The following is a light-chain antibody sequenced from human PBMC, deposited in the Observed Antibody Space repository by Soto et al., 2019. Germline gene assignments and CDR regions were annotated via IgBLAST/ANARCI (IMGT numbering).Light chain of an antibody. Sequence: QSVLTQPPSASGTPGQRVTISCSGSNSNIGSKYVYWYQQFPGTTTQHLIYRNNQRPSGVPDLFSCTKSGTSASLAISDLRAEDDADYYCASWDASVGCPAFGGGTKVTVL. J-gene: IGLJ2*01. CDR2: RNN. CDR3: ASWDASVGCPA. V-gene: IGLV1-47*01. CDR1: NSNIGSKY.